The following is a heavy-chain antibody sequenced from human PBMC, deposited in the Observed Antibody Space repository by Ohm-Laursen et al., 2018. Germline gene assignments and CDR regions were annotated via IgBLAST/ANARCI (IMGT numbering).Heavy chain of an antibody. CDR1: GFTFSSYA. J-gene: IGHJ4*02. Sequence: SLRLSCAASGFTFSSYAMSWVRQAPGKGLEWVAVIWYDGSNKYYADSVKGRFTISRDNSKNTLYLQMNSLRAEDTAVYYCARVGEQLGVFFDYWGQGTLVTVSS. CDR3: ARVGEQLGVFFDY. V-gene: IGHV3-33*08. CDR2: IWYDGSNK. D-gene: IGHD6-6*01.